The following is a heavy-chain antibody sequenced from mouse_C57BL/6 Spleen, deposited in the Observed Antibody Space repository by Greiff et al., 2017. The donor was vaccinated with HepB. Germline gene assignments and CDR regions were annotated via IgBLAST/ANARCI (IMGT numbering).Heavy chain of an antibody. V-gene: IGHV2-2*01. Sequence: VKLMESGPGLVQPSQSLSITCTVSGFSLTSYGVHWVRQSPGKGLEWLGVIWRGGSTDYNAAFISSMSISKDNTKCQVFFKLNSLQADDTAIYYCAREGYDYDGVDYWGQGTTLTVSS. D-gene: IGHD2-4*01. CDR3: AREGYDYDGVDY. J-gene: IGHJ2*01. CDR1: GFSLTSYG. CDR2: IWRGGST.